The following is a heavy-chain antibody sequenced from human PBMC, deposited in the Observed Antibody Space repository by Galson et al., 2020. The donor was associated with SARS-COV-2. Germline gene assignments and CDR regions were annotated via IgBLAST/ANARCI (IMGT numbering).Heavy chain of an antibody. CDR3: AKADGYDSSGYYFDY. CDR1: GFTFDDYA. V-gene: IGHV3-9*01. J-gene: IGHJ4*02. CDR2: ISWNSGSI. Sequence: GGSLRLSCAASGFTFDDYAMHWVRQAPGKGLEWVSGISWNSGSIGYADSVKGRFTISRDNAKNSLYLQMNSLRAEDTALYYCAKADGYDSSGYYFDYWGQGTLVTVSS. D-gene: IGHD3-22*01.